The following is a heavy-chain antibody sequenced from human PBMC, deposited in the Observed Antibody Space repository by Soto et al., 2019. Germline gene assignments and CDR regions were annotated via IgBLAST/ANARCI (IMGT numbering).Heavy chain of an antibody. CDR1: ELTIVNYG. Sequence: RDSNTAAELTIVNYGMHRIRQTPGKGLEWVAVISYDGSNKYYADSVKGRFTISRDNTKNSLYLQMNSLRAEDTAVYYCARGDYHDTSGPFSDAFGVWGQGPMVTV. V-gene: IGHV3-30*03. J-gene: IGHJ3*01. D-gene: IGHD3-22*01. CDR2: ISYDGSNK. CDR3: ARGDYHDTSGPFSDAFGV.